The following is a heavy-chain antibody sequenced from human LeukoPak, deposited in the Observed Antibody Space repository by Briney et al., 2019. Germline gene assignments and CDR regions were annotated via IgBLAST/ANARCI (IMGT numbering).Heavy chain of an antibody. CDR2: MYYSGSA. J-gene: IGHJ4*02. CDR3: ARVVRQQLDPDYFDY. Sequence: SETLSLTCTVSGGSISSSSYYWGWIRQPPGKGLEWIGSMYYSGSAYYNPSLKSRVTISVDTSKNQFSLKLSSVTAADTAVYYCARVVRQQLDPDYFDYWGQGTLVTVSS. D-gene: IGHD6-13*01. V-gene: IGHV4-39*07. CDR1: GGSISSSSYY.